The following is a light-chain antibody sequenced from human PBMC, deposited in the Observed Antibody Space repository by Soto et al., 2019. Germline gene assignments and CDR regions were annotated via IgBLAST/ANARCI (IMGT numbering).Light chain of an antibody. CDR2: DAS. CDR3: QQRSNWPLT. CDR1: QSVRSN. J-gene: IGKJ5*01. Sequence: EIVMTQSPANLSVSPGERATLSCRASQSVRSNLAWYQQKPGQSPRLLIYDASNRATGIPARFSGSGSGTDFTLTISSLEPEDLAIYFCQQRSNWPLTFGQGRLLEV. V-gene: IGKV3-11*01.